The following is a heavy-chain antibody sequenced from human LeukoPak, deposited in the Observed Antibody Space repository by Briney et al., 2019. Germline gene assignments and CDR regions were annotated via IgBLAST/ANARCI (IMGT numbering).Heavy chain of an antibody. Sequence: SGPTLVNPTQTLTLTCTFSGFSLSTSGMCVSWIRQPPGKALEWLALIDWDDDKYYSTSLKTRLTISKDTSKNQVVLTMANMDPVDTATYYCARISGYLGSFDYWGQGTLVTVSS. CDR1: GFSLSTSGMC. D-gene: IGHD3-16*01. CDR3: ARISGYLGSFDY. V-gene: IGHV2-70*01. CDR2: IDWDDDK. J-gene: IGHJ4*02.